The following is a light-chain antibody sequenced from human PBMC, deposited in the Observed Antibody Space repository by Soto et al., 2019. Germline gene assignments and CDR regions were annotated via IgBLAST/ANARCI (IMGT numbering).Light chain of an antibody. J-gene: IGKJ1*01. CDR2: KAS. Sequence: DIQMTQFPSTLSASVGDRVTITCRASQSISNRLAWFQQKSGEAPNLLIHKASSLESGVPSRFSGSGSGTEFTLTISSLQPDDFATYYCQQYNTYSWTFVQGT. CDR3: QQYNTYSWT. V-gene: IGKV1-5*03. CDR1: QSISNR.